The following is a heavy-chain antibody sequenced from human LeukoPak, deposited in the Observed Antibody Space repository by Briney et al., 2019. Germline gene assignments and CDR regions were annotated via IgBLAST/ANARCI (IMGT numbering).Heavy chain of an antibody. J-gene: IGHJ4*02. CDR2: IASRADGGST. D-gene: IGHD6-13*01. V-gene: IGHV3-15*07. CDR1: GFAFSNGW. Sequence: GGSLRLSCAASGFAFSNGWMNWVRQAPGKGLEWAGRIASRADGGSTHYAAPVKDRFIISRDDSKNTLYLQINSLKTEDTAVYYCTTLAAGKFDYWGQGTLVTVSS. CDR3: TTLAAGKFDY.